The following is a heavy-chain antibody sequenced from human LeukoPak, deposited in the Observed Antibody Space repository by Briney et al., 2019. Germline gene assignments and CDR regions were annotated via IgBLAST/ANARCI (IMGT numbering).Heavy chain of an antibody. J-gene: IGHJ6*02. CDR3: ARARSGWYDLLGDYYGMDV. CDR2: IYYSGST. V-gene: IGHV4-59*08. CDR1: GGSISSYY. Sequence: SETLSLTCTVSGGSISSYYWSWLRQPPGKGLQGIGYIYYSGSTNYNPSLKSRVTISVDTSKNQFSLKLSSVTAADTAVYYCARARSGWYDLLGDYYGMDVWGQGTTVTVSS. D-gene: IGHD6-19*01.